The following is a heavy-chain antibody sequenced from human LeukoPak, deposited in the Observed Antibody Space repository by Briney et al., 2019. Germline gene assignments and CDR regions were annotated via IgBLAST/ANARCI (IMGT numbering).Heavy chain of an antibody. D-gene: IGHD5-18*01. CDR2: IHQSGST. J-gene: IGHJ4*02. CDR3: DLFGYGPSFDH. CDR1: GFSISSGYY. Sequence: SETLSLTCTVSGFSISSGYYWGWIRQPPGKGLEWIANIHQSGSTQSTPPLKSRVTISLDTSKNQFSLKLSSVTAADTAVYVRDLFGYGPSFDHWGQGTLVSVSS. V-gene: IGHV4-38-2*02.